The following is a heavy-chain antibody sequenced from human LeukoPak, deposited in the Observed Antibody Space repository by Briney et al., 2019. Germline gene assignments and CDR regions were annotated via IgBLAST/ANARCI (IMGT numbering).Heavy chain of an antibody. CDR1: GGSISFTNW. V-gene: IGHV4-4*02. J-gene: IGHJ4*02. CDR2: VHLDGRT. Sequence: SETLSFTCGVSGGSISFTNWWTWVRQPPGKGLEWIGEVHLDGRTNYNPSLQSRLTMSVDFSENHVSLKLTSVTAADTAVYYCAREGGPYRPLDYSGQGTLVTVSS. CDR3: AREGGPYRPLDY.